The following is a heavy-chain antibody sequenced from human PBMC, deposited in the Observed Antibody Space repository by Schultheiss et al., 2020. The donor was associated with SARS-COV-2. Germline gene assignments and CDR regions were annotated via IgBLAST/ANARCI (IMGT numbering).Heavy chain of an antibody. D-gene: IGHD6-19*01. Sequence: GGSLRLSCAASGFTFSSYWMSWVRQAPGKGLEWVSAISGSGGSTYYADSVKGRFTISRDNAKNSLYLQMNSLRDEDTAVYYCARGPGSGWYNWFDPWGQGTLVTVSS. CDR1: GFTFSSYW. J-gene: IGHJ5*02. CDR2: ISGSGGST. V-gene: IGHV3-23*01. CDR3: ARGPGSGWYNWFDP.